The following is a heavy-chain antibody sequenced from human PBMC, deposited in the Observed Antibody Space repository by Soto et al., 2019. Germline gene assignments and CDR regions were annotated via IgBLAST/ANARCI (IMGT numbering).Heavy chain of an antibody. CDR3: VVQQKLPWVNA. V-gene: IGHV5-51*01. CDR2: IYPGDSDA. J-gene: IGHJ5*02. CDR1: GYTFSVYC. D-gene: IGHD1-1*01. Sequence: PGESLKISCNGSGYTFSVYCIGLVLQMSGKGLEWMGIIYPGDSDARYSPSFQGQVTISADESITTAYLQWDSLKASDTAIYYCVVQQKLPWVNAWGQGTLVTVSS.